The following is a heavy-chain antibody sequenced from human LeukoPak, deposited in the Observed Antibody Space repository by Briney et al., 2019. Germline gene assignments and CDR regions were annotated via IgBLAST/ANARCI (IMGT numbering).Heavy chain of an antibody. V-gene: IGHV1-69*13. J-gene: IGHJ4*02. D-gene: IGHD3-22*01. CDR1: GGTFSNYA. Sequence: SLKVSCKASGGTFSNYAISWVRQAPGQGLEWMGGIIPIFGTANYAEKCRGRVTITADESTSTAYMELSSPRSEDTAVYYCAAYDSSGGGDYWGQGTLVTVSS. CDR3: AAYDSSGGGDY. CDR2: IIPIFGTA.